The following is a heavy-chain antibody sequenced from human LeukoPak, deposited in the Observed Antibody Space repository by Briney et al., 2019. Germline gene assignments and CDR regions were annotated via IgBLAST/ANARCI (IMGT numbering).Heavy chain of an antibody. Sequence: PGGSLRLSCAASGFTFSGHGMHWVRQAPGKGLEWVAFIRYDGSHIYYADSVKGRFTISRDNSKNTLYLQMNSLRAEDTAVYYCAKASSVAPAANFDYWGQGTLVTVSS. CDR2: IRYDGSHI. CDR3: AKASSVAPAANFDY. J-gene: IGHJ4*02. D-gene: IGHD2-2*01. CDR1: GFTFSGHG. V-gene: IGHV3-30*02.